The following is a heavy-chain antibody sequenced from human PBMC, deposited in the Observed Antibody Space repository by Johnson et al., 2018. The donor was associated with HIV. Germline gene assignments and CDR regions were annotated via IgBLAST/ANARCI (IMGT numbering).Heavy chain of an antibody. D-gene: IGHD5-24*01. Sequence: VQLVESGGGLVQPGRSLRLSCAASGFTFDDYAMHWVRQAPGKGLEWVSGISWNSGSIGYADAVTGRVTISRDNAKNSLYLQMNSLRAEDTALYYCARACRDGYTCDVYDIWGQGTMLTVSS. CDR2: ISWNSGSI. CDR1: GFTFDDYA. V-gene: IGHV3-9*01. CDR3: ARACRDGYTCDVYDI. J-gene: IGHJ3*02.